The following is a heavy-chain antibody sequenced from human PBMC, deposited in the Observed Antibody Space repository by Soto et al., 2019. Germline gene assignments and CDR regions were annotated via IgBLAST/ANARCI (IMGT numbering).Heavy chain of an antibody. CDR1: GGTFSSYT. CDR2: IIPILGIA. Sequence: WASVKVSCKASGGTFSSYTISWVRQAPGQGLEWMGRIIPILGIANYAQKFQGRVTITADKSTSTAYMELRSLRSDDTAVYYCARIVGADRRWFDPWGQGTLVTVSS. D-gene: IGHD1-26*01. V-gene: IGHV1-69*02. CDR3: ARIVGADRRWFDP. J-gene: IGHJ5*02.